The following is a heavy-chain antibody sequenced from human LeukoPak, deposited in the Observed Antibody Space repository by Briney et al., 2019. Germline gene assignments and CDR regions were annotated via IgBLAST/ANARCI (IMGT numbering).Heavy chain of an antibody. J-gene: IGHJ4*02. CDR1: GGSFSGYY. CDR2: IYYSGST. Sequence: SETLSLTCAVYGGSFSGYYWSWIRQPPGKGLEWIGYIYYSGSTNYNPSLKSRVTISVDTSKNQFSLKLSSVTAADTAVYYCARVASSSGWYALDYWGQGTLVTVSS. D-gene: IGHD6-19*01. CDR3: ARVASSSGWYALDY. V-gene: IGHV4-59*01.